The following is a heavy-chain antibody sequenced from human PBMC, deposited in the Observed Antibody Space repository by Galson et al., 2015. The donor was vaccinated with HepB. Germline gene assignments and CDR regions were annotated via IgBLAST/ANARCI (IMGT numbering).Heavy chain of an antibody. D-gene: IGHD2-2*01. CDR1: GFTFSSYG. CDR2: IWYDGSNK. Sequence: SLRLSCAASGFTFSSYGMHWVRQAPGKGLEWVAVIWYDGSNKYYADSVKGRFTISRDNSKNTLYLQMNSLRAEDTAVYYCAKSWDIVEVPLMDVWGQGTTVTVSS. J-gene: IGHJ6*02. V-gene: IGHV3-33*06. CDR3: AKSWDIVEVPLMDV.